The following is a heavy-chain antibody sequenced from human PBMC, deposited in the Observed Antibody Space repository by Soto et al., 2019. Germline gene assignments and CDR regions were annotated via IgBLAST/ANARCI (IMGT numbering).Heavy chain of an antibody. CDR2: ISYDGSNK. Sequence: GGSLRLSCAASGFTFSSYGMHWVRQAPGKRLEWVAVISYDGSNKYYADSVKGRFTISRDNSKNTLYLQMNSLRAEDTAVYYCAKRGYYYDSSGYYYIVAPDYYYGMDVWGQGTTVTVSS. V-gene: IGHV3-30*18. CDR3: AKRGYYYDSSGYYYIVAPDYYYGMDV. J-gene: IGHJ6*02. D-gene: IGHD3-22*01. CDR1: GFTFSSYG.